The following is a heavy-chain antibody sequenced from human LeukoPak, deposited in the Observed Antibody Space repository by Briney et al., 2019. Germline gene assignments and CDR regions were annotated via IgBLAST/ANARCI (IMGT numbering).Heavy chain of an antibody. Sequence: APVKVSCKASGYIFTSYDINWVRQATGQGLEWMGWMNPNSGNTGYAQKLQGRVTMTTDTSTSTAYMELRSLRSDDTAVYYCAKNEYSSSPFDYWGQGTLVTVSS. V-gene: IGHV1-8*01. CDR1: GYIFTSYD. CDR3: AKNEYSSSPFDY. J-gene: IGHJ4*02. CDR2: MNPNSGNT. D-gene: IGHD6-6*01.